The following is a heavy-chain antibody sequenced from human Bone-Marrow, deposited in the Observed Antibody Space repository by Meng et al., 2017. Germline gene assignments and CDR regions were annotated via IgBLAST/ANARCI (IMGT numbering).Heavy chain of an antibody. CDR2: VYSSGIT. J-gene: IGHJ4*02. V-gene: IGHV4-4*07. CDR1: GGSISNYQ. Sequence: SETLSLTCTVSGGSISNYQWSWIRQPAGKGLEWIGRVYSSGITNYNPSLKSRVTMSIDTSKNQFSLNLDSVTAADTAVYYCARGRTYYYDSSGYYYYPDFDYWGQGTLVTVSS. D-gene: IGHD3-22*01. CDR3: ARGRTYYYDSSGYYYYPDFDY.